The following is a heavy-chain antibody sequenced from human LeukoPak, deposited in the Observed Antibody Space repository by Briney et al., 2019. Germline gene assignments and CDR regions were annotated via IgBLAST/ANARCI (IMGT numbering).Heavy chain of an antibody. CDR2: INRSGST. J-gene: IGHJ3*02. CDR1: GGSLSGRY. V-gene: IGHV4-34*01. CDR3: ARDGGYDTDAFDI. D-gene: IGHD3-22*01. Sequence: SETLSLTCAMYGGSLSGRYWSWIRQPPGKRLEWIGEINRSGSTRYNPSLKSRFTISVDTSKYQFSLKLTSVTAADTALYYCARDGGYDTDAFDIWGQGTMVSVSS.